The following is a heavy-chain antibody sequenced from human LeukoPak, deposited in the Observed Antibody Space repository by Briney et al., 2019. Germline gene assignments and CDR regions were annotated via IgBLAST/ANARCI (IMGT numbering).Heavy chain of an antibody. Sequence: SETLSLTCAVSGQSITRNYYWGWIRQTPGKRAEWIGSIYHGESTYLNPSLKSRVTISIDKSQTHFSLNLTSVTAADTAIYYCARDLGCSGGACYADAFDIWGQGTMVTVSS. CDR3: ARDLGCSGGACYADAFDI. CDR1: GQSITRNYY. D-gene: IGHD2-15*01. CDR2: IYHGEST. J-gene: IGHJ3*02. V-gene: IGHV4-38-2*02.